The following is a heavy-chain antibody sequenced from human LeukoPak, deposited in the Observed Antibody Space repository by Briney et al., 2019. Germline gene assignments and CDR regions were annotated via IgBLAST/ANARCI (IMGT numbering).Heavy chain of an antibody. CDR1: GFTFSSYA. J-gene: IGHJ3*02. V-gene: IGHV3-30*04. CDR3: AKDGVGNSGAFDI. D-gene: IGHD3-10*01. Sequence: GRSLRLSCAASGFTFSSYAMHWVRQAPGKGLEWVAVISYDGSNKYILDSVKGRFTISRDNSKNTLYLQMNSLRPEDTAVYYCAKDGVGNSGAFDIWGQGTMVTVSS. CDR2: ISYDGSNK.